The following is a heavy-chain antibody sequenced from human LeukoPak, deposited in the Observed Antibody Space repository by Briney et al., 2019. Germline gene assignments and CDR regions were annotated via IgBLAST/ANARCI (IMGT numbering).Heavy chain of an antibody. D-gene: IGHD6-19*01. CDR2: LNPNTGNT. Sequence: ASLKVSCKASGYTFTHFAIDGVRQAPRQGLECMGWLNPNTGNTDYAEKFQGTVTITRRTSITTAYMELSSLRSDGTAVYYCARGSPFQWLVHGGWFDPWGQGTLVTVSS. CDR1: GYTFTHFA. CDR3: ARGSPFQWLVHGGWFDP. V-gene: IGHV1-8*01. J-gene: IGHJ5*02.